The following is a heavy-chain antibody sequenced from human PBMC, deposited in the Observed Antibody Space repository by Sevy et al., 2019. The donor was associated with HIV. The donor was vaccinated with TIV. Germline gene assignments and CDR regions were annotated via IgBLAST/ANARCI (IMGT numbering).Heavy chain of an antibody. CDR3: AKDFTGFYGMDV. Sequence: GGSLRLSCAASGLTLSSCGMHWARQAPGKGLEWVAVISYDGSNKYYAESVKGRFTISRDTSKNPLYLQMNSLRAEDTAVYYCAKDFTGFYGMDVWGQGTTVTVSS. CDR1: GLTLSSCG. D-gene: IGHD3-9*01. J-gene: IGHJ6*02. V-gene: IGHV3-30*18. CDR2: ISYDGSNK.